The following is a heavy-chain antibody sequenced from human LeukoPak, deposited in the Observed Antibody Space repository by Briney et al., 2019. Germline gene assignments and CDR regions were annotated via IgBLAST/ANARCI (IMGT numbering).Heavy chain of an antibody. CDR2: MNPHSGGT. D-gene: IGHD2-2*01. Sequence: ASVKVSFTSSGYTLTAYYIHWVRPAPGQGLEWLGWMNPHSGGTNYAQTFRGRVTMSSDTSANTAFMELAGLTSDDTALYYCARALRTISGMDVWGQGTAVIVS. CDR3: ARALRTISGMDV. V-gene: IGHV1-2*02. CDR1: GYTLTAYY. J-gene: IGHJ6*02.